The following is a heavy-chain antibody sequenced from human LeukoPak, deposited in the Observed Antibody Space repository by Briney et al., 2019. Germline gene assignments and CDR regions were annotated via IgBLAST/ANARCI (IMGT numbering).Heavy chain of an antibody. Sequence: ASVKVSCNTSGYTFASYYIHWVRQAPGQGPEWMGIINPSGGSAGYAQNFQGRVTMTRDTSINTVYMELNRLRSDDTAVYYSARGAPGYCSGTNCPNPFDYWGQGNLVTVSS. CDR3: ARGAPGYCSGTNCPNPFDY. CDR1: GYTFASYY. D-gene: IGHD2-2*01. J-gene: IGHJ4*02. CDR2: INPSGGSA. V-gene: IGHV1-46*01.